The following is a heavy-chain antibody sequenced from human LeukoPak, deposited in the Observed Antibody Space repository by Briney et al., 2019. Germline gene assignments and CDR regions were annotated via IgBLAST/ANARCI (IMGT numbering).Heavy chain of an antibody. J-gene: IGHJ4*02. V-gene: IGHV4-4*07. D-gene: IGHD3-22*01. CDR2: IYTSGST. CDR1: GGSISSYY. CDR3: ARDAYSYDTSGYHQNDY. Sequence: PSETLSLXCTVSGGSISSYYWSWSRQPAGKGLEWIGRIYTSGSTNYDPSLKSRVTMSVDTSKNQFSLKLSSVTAADTAVYYCARDAYSYDTSGYHQNDYWGQGTLVTVSS.